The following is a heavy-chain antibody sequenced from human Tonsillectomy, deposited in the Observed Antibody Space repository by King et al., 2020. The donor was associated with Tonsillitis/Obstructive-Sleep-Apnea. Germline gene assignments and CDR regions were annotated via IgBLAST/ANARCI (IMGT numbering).Heavy chain of an antibody. CDR3: TTLLRCLEWLPKKVP. Sequence: EVQLVESGGGLVKPGGSLRLSCAASGFTFSNAWMSWVRQAPGKGLEWVGRIKSKTDGGTTDYAAPVKGRFTISRDDSKNTLYLQMNSLKTEDPAVYYCTTLLRCLEWLPKKVPWGQGTLVTVSS. CDR2: IKSKTDGGTT. J-gene: IGHJ4*02. D-gene: IGHD3-3*01. CDR1: GFTFSNAW. V-gene: IGHV3-15*01.